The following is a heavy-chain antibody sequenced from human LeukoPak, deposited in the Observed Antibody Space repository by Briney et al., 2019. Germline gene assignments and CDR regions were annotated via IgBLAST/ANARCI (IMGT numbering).Heavy chain of an antibody. V-gene: IGHV4-59*08. J-gene: IGHJ4*02. CDR2: IYSTGSA. D-gene: IGHD5-12*01. CDR3: ARMGGYSGYATH. CDR1: GGSLSSYY. Sequence: SETLSLTCTVSGGSLSSYYWSWIRQPPGKGLEWIGYIYSTGSANYNPSLKSRVTLSVDTAKNQFSLKLNSVTAADTAVYYCARMGGYSGYATHWGQGTQVTVSS.